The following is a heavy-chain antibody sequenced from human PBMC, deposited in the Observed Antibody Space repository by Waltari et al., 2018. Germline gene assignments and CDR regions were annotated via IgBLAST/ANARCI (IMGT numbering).Heavy chain of an antibody. CDR2: IYHSGST. V-gene: IGHV4-38-2*02. D-gene: IGHD6-19*01. Sequence: QVQLQESGPGLVKPSETLSLTCAVSGYSISSGYYWGWIRQPPGKGLEWIGSIYHSGSTYYNPSLKSRVTISVDTSKNQFSLKLSSVTAADTAVYYCAREDSSGWYEFGYWGQGTLVTVSS. CDR1: GYSISSGYY. J-gene: IGHJ4*02. CDR3: AREDSSGWYEFGY.